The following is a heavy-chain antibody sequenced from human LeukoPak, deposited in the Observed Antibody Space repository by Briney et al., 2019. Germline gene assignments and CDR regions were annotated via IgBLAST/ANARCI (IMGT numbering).Heavy chain of an antibody. D-gene: IGHD2-15*01. V-gene: IGHV4-30-4*08. CDR2: IYYGGST. Sequence: PSETLSLTRAVSRVSISNGDSYWTWIRQPPGKGLEWIGYIYYGGSTYYNPSLKSRLRMSVDTSKNQFSLKLSSVTAADTAVYYCARGRDMSATLDYWGQGTLVTVSS. CDR1: RVSISNGDSY. CDR3: ARGRDMSATLDY. J-gene: IGHJ4*02.